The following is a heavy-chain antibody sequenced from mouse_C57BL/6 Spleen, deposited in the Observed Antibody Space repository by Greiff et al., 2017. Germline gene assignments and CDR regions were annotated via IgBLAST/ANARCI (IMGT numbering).Heavy chain of an antibody. Sequence: VQLQQPGAELVKPGASVKLSCKASGYTFTSYWMHWVKQRPGQGLEWIGMIHPNSGSTNYNEKFKSKATLTVDKSSRTAYMQLSSLTSEDSAVQSCARDDTTVVKTFAYWGQGTLVTVSA. J-gene: IGHJ3*01. CDR1: GYTFTSYW. CDR3: ARDDTTVVKTFAY. V-gene: IGHV1-64*01. CDR2: IHPNSGST. D-gene: IGHD1-1*01.